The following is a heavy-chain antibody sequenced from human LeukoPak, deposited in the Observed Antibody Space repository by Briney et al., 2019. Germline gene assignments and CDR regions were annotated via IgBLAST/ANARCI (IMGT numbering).Heavy chain of an antibody. CDR3: AKDLSIVVVPAPLNFDY. D-gene: IGHD2-2*01. V-gene: IGHV3-30*02. CDR1: GFTFSSYG. CDR2: IRYDGTKK. Sequence: GGSLRLSCAASGFTFSSYGMHWARQAPGKGLEWVAFIRYDGTKKYYADSVKGRFTISRDNSKNTLYLQMNSLRAEDTAVYYCAKDLSIVVVPAPLNFDYWGQGTLVTVSS. J-gene: IGHJ4*02.